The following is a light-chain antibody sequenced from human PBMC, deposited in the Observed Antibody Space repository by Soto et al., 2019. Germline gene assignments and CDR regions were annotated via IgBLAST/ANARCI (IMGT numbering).Light chain of an antibody. CDR1: SSNIGAGYD. CDR3: QCYDGSLSGSV. J-gene: IGLJ3*02. V-gene: IGLV1-40*01. CDR2: GNS. Sequence: QSVLTQPPSVSGAPGQRVTISCTGSSSNIGAGYDVHWYQQLPGTAPKLLIYGNSNRPSGVPDRFSGSKSGTSASLAITGLQAEDEADYYCQCYDGSLSGSVFGGGTKLTVL.